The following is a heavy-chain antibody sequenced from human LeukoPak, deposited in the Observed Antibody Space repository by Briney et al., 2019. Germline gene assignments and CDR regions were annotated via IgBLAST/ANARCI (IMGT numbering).Heavy chain of an antibody. CDR2: VYYSGSA. D-gene: IGHD4-17*01. J-gene: IGHJ4*02. CDR3: SRGDGDNQSY. CDR1: GGSLSSGAYY. V-gene: IGHV4-30-4*01. Sequence: SQTLSLTCTVSGGSLSSGAYYWNWIRQPPGKGLEWIGYVYYSGSAYYNPSFKSRITISLDTSKNQFSLRLTSVTAADTAGYYCSRGDGDNQSYWGQGTLVTVSS.